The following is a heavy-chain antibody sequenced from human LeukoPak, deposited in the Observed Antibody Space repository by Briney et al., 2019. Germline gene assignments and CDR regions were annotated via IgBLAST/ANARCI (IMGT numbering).Heavy chain of an antibody. J-gene: IGHJ3*02. D-gene: IGHD3-3*01. CDR2: ISPSGGST. CDR1: GYTFTSYY. CDR3: ARQRGITIFGANDAFDI. V-gene: IGHV1-46*01. Sequence: ASVKVSCKASGYTFTSYYMHWVRQAPGQGLEWMGIISPSGGSTSYAQKFQGRVTMTRDTSISTAYMELSRLRSDDTAVYYCARQRGITIFGANDAFDIWGQGTMVTVSS.